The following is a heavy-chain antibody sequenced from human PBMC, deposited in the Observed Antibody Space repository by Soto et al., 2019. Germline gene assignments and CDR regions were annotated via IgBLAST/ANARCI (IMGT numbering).Heavy chain of an antibody. J-gene: IGHJ4*02. CDR1: GGSISRSSYY. CDR3: ARGKGYHDFVSQPLFDY. V-gene: IGHV4-39*01. Sequence: PSETLSLTCVVSGGSISRSSYYWGWIRQSPGKGLEWIGTIYYSGDTYYNPSLKSRVTISVDTSKNQFSLELSSVTAADTAVYYCARGKGYHDFVSQPLFDYWGQGTLVTVSS. CDR2: IYYSGDT. D-gene: IGHD3-22*01.